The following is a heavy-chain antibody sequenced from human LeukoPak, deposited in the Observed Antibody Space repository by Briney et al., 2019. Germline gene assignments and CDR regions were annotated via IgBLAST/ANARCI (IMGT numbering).Heavy chain of an antibody. CDR3: AKDGISYYHGSAIKNYFDH. D-gene: IGHD3-10*01. V-gene: IGHV3-23*01. CDR1: GFTFSSYG. Sequence: GGSLRLSCAASGFTFSSYGMSWVRQAPGKGLEWVTGISGSGVSTYYADSVKGRFTISRDNSKNTLYLEMNSLRAEDTAVYYCAKDGISYYHGSAIKNYFDHWGQGTLVTVSS. J-gene: IGHJ4*02. CDR2: ISGSGVST.